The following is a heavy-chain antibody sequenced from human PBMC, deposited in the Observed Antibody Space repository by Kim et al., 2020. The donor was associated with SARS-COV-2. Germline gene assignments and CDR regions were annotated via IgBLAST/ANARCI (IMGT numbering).Heavy chain of an antibody. V-gene: IGHV3-33*06. D-gene: IGHD2-21*02. CDR3: AKVAVTARDDAFDI. CDR2: IWYDGSNK. Sequence: GGSLRLSCAASGFTFSSYGMHWVRQAPGKGLEWVAVIWYDGSNKYYADSVKGRFTISRDNSKNTLYLQMNSLRAEDTAVYYCAKVAVTARDDAFDIWGQGTMVTVSS. CDR1: GFTFSSYG. J-gene: IGHJ3*02.